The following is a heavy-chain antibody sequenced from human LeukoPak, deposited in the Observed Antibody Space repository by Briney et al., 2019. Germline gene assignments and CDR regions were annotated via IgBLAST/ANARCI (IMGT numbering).Heavy chain of an antibody. CDR1: GGSISSSSYY. CDR2: IYYSGST. CDR3: ARSEPSSGYYLGYFDY. D-gene: IGHD3-22*01. Sequence: SETLSLTCTVSGGSISSSSYYWGWIRQPPGKGLEWIGSIYYSGSTYYNPSLKSRVTISVDTSKNQFSLKLSSVTAADTAVYYCARSEPSSGYYLGYFDYWGQGTLVTVSS. V-gene: IGHV4-39*07. J-gene: IGHJ4*02.